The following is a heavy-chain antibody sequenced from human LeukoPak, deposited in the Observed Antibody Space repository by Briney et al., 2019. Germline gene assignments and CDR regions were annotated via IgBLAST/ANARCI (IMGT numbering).Heavy chain of an antibody. J-gene: IGHJ3*02. D-gene: IGHD6-13*01. CDR3: AGDIPGIAAAGSYAFDI. V-gene: IGHV4-59*12. CDR2: IYYSGST. CDR1: GGSISSYY. Sequence: PSETLSLTCTVSGGSISSYYWIWIRQPPGKGLEWIGYIYYSGSTNYNPSLKSRVTISVDTSKNQFSLKLSSVTAADTAVYYCAGDIPGIAAAGSYAFDIWGQGTMVTVSS.